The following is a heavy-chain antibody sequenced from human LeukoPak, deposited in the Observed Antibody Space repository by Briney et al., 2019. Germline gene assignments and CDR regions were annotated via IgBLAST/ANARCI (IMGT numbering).Heavy chain of an antibody. Sequence: SETLSLTCAVYGGSFSGYYWSWIRQPPGKGLEWIGEINHSGSTNYNPSLKSRATISVDTSKNQFSLKLSSVTAADTAMYYCTSRGWIVGLVDYWGQGTLVTVSS. CDR2: INHSGST. V-gene: IGHV4-34*01. J-gene: IGHJ4*02. CDR1: GGSFSGYY. D-gene: IGHD3-22*01. CDR3: TSRGWIVGLVDY.